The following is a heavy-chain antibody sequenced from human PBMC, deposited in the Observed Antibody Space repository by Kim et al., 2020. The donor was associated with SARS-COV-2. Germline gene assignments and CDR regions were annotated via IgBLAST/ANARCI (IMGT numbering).Heavy chain of an antibody. J-gene: IGHJ4*02. Sequence: SETLSLTCAVYGGSFSGYYWSWIRQPPGKGLEWIGEINHSGSTNYNPSLKSRFTISVDTSKNQSSLKLSTVTAADTAAYYCAGCRGTCCSRWFDYCCQGT. D-gene: IGHD3-10*01. V-gene: IGHV4-34*01. CDR2: INHSGST. CDR3: AGCRGTCCSRWFDY. CDR1: GGSFSGYY.